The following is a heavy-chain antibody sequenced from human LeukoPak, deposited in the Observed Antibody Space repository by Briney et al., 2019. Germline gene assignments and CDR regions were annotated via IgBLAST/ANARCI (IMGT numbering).Heavy chain of an antibody. CDR1: GGSISSYY. Sequence: SETLSLTCTVSGGSISSYYWSWIRQPPGKGLEWIGEINHSGSTNYNPSLKSRVTISVDTSKNQFSLKLSSVTAADTAVYYCARARYYYDSSVSKWGQGTLVTVSS. CDR2: INHSGST. J-gene: IGHJ4*02. D-gene: IGHD3-22*01. V-gene: IGHV4-34*01. CDR3: ARARYYYDSSVSK.